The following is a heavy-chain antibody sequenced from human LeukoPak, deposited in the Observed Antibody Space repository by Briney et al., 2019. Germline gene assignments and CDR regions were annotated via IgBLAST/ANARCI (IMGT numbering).Heavy chain of an antibody. V-gene: IGHV1-2*02. CDR3: ARMVATNEMAFDY. Sequence: GASVKVSCKASGYTFTGYYMHWVRQAPGQGLEWMGWINPNSGGTNYAQKFQGRVTMTRDTSISTAYMELSRLRSDDTAVYYCARMVATNEMAFDYWGQGTLVTVSS. CDR1: GYTFTGYY. D-gene: IGHD5-24*01. CDR2: INPNSGGT. J-gene: IGHJ4*02.